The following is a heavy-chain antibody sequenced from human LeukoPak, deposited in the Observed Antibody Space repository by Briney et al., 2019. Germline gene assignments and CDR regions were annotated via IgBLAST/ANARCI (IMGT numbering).Heavy chain of an antibody. CDR2: IYHSGST. Sequence: NPSGTLSLTCAVSGGSISSSNWWSWVRQPPGKGLEWVGEIYHSGSTNYNPSLKSRVTISVATSKKQFSLKMSSVTAADTAVYYCARADPYQLIYSQFSYYLDVWGKGTTVTVSS. J-gene: IGHJ6*03. V-gene: IGHV4-4*02. D-gene: IGHD2-2*02. CDR1: GGSISSSNW. CDR3: ARADPYQLIYSQFSYYLDV.